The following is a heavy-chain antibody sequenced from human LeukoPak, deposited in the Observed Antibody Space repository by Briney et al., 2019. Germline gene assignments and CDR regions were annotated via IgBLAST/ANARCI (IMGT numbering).Heavy chain of an antibody. D-gene: IGHD1-26*01. CDR1: GGSFSVYY. J-gene: IGHJ4*02. Sequence: SETLSLTCAVYGGSFSVYYWSWIRQPPGKGLEWIGEINHSGSTNYNPSLKSRVTISVDTSKNQFSLKLSSVTAADTAVYYCARTVPWELPDYWGQGTLVTVSS. V-gene: IGHV4-34*01. CDR2: INHSGST. CDR3: ARTVPWELPDY.